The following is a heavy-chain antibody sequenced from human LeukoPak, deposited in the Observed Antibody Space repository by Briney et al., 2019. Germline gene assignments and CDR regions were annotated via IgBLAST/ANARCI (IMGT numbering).Heavy chain of an antibody. CDR1: GYTFTSYA. Sequence: GASVKVSCKASGYTFTSYAMNWVRQAPGQGLEWMGWINTNTGNPTYAQGFTGRFVFSLDTSVSTAYLQISSLKAEDTAVYYCARDSSYDFWSGYYPLYYYYYYMDVWGKGTTVTVSS. V-gene: IGHV7-4-1*02. CDR3: ARDSSYDFWSGYYPLYYYYYYMDV. J-gene: IGHJ6*03. CDR2: INTNTGNP. D-gene: IGHD3-3*01.